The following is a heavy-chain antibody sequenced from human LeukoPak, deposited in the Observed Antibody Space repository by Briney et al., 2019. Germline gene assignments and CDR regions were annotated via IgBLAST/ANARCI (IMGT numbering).Heavy chain of an antibody. CDR2: IITIFGTA. CDR1: GGTLSSYA. V-gene: IGHV1-69*01. CDR3: AQVQAYGSGSYYDHYFDY. J-gene: IGHJ4*02. D-gene: IGHD3-10*01. Sequence: SVKVSCKASGGTLSSYAISWVRQAPGQGLEWMGGIITIFGTANYAQKFQGRVTITADESTSTAYMELSSLRSEDTAVYYCAQVQAYGSGSYYDHYFDYWGQGTLVTVSS.